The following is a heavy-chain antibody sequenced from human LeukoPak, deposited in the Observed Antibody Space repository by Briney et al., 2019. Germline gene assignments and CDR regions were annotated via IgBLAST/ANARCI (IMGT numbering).Heavy chain of an antibody. CDR2: ISAYNGNT. CDR3: ARGSDRYSSGWYSDFDY. V-gene: IGHV1-18*01. J-gene: IGHJ4*02. Sequence: GASVKVSCKASGYTFTSYGISWVRRAPGQGLEWMGWISAYNGNTNYAQKLQGRFTMTTDTSTSTAYMELRSLRSDDTAVYYCARGSDRYSSGWYSDFDYWGQGTLVTVSS. D-gene: IGHD6-19*01. CDR1: GYTFTSYG.